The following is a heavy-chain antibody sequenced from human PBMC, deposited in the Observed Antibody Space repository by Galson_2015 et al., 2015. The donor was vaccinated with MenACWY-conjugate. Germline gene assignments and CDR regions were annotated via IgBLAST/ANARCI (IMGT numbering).Heavy chain of an antibody. J-gene: IGHJ4*02. D-gene: IGHD6-19*01. CDR3: AKDIAVDGMWYFDY. CDR1: GYTFSTYA. CDR2: ISSSGGRP. Sequence: SLRLSRAASGYTFSTYAMTWVRQAPGKGLEWVSSISSSGGRPYYADSVKGRFTISRDNSKNTLYLQMNNLRAEDTALYYCAKDIAVDGMWYFDYWGQGTLVTVSS. V-gene: IGHV3-23*01.